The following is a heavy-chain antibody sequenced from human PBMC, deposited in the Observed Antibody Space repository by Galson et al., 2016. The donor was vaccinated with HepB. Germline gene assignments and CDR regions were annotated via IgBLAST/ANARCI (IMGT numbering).Heavy chain of an antibody. D-gene: IGHD6-13*01. CDR2: IYYSGRT. CDR1: SASISGYY. V-gene: IGHV4-59*01. J-gene: IGHJ6*02. Sequence: SETLSLTCTVSSASISGYYLSWIRQPPGKGLEWIGYIYYSGRTNYNPSLKSRVTISVDTSKNQFSLKLSSVTAADTAVYYCARLRSSWSQLINYGMDVWGLGTPVTGSS. CDR3: ARLRSSWSQLINYGMDV.